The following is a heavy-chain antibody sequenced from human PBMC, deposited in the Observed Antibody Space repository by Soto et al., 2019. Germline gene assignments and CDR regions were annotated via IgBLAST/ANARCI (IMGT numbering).Heavy chain of an antibody. CDR2: ISYDGREI. J-gene: IGHJ4*02. CDR3: ASDPLDVPGSLVDY. V-gene: IGHV3-30-3*01. Sequence: GGYLRLSCAASGLTFNIFAFHWVRQAPGKGLEWLSVISYDGREIHYSESVKGRFTISRDSSTNTVYLQMNSLRNEDTAVYYCASDPLDVPGSLVDYWGQGSLVTVSS. D-gene: IGHD6-19*01. CDR1: GLTFNIFA.